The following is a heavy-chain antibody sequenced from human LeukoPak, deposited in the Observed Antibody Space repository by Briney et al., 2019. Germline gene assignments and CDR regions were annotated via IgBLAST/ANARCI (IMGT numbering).Heavy chain of an antibody. D-gene: IGHD1-26*01. V-gene: IGHV4-39*01. J-gene: IGHJ6*03. Sequence: SETLSLTCTVSGGSISSTSYYWGWIRQPQGKGLEWLGSIYYSGITYYNPSLKSRVTISVDTSKNQFSLKLSSVTATDTAVYFCARVNGGSFYYLDVWGKGTTVTVSS. CDR2: IYYSGIT. CDR3: ARVNGGSFYYLDV. CDR1: GGSISSTSYY.